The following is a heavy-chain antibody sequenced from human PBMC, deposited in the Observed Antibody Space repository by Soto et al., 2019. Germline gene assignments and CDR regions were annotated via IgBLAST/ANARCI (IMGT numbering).Heavy chain of an antibody. CDR1: GFTFSSYG. V-gene: IGHV3-30*18. J-gene: IGHJ3*02. CDR2: ISYDGSNK. Sequence: QPGGSLRLSCAASGFTFSSYGMHWVRQAPGKGLEWVAVISYDGSNKYYADSVKGRFTISRDNSKNTLYLQMNSLRAEDTAVYYCAKYHQRKGAFDIWGQGTMVTVSS. CDR3: AKYHQRKGAFDI.